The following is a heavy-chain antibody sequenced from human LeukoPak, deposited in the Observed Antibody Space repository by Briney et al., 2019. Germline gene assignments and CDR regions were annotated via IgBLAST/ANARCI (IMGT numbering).Heavy chain of an antibody. CDR1: GFTFSSSA. Sequence: GGSLRLSCAASGFTFSSSAMHWVRQAPDKGLEWVAVISYDGSNKYYADSVKGRFTISRDNSKNTLYLQMNSLRAEDTAVYYCAKDKGIIGSSWTLYYFDYWGQGTLVTVSS. J-gene: IGHJ4*02. CDR2: ISYDGSNK. CDR3: AKDKGIIGSSWTLYYFDY. V-gene: IGHV3-30-3*01. D-gene: IGHD6-13*01.